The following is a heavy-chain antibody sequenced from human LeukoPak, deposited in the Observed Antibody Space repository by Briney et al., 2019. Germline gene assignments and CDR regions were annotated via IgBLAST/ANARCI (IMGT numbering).Heavy chain of an antibody. D-gene: IGHD3-16*01. CDR3: ARDPGYESWSPFWGGMDV. V-gene: IGHV3-74*01. CDR2: ITRDGST. CDR1: GFTFSSSW. J-gene: IGHJ6*04. Sequence: GGSLRLSCAASGFTFSSSWMHWVRQAPGKGLVWVSRITRDGSTTYADSVKGRFTTSRDNAKNTLYLQMDSLRDDDTAVYYCARDPGYESWSPFWGGMDVWGNGTTVIVSS.